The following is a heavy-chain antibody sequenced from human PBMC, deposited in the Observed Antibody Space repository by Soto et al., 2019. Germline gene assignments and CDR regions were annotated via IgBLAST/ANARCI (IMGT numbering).Heavy chain of an antibody. Sequence: QVQLVESGGGVVQPGRSLRLSCAASGFTFSSYGMHWVRQAPGKGLEWVAVISYDGSNKYYADSVEGRFTISRDNSKNTLYLQMNSLRAEDTAVYYCAKDFIPGGAFDIWGQGTMVTVSS. CDR2: ISYDGSNK. D-gene: IGHD3-16*01. J-gene: IGHJ3*02. V-gene: IGHV3-30*18. CDR3: AKDFIPGGAFDI. CDR1: GFTFSSYG.